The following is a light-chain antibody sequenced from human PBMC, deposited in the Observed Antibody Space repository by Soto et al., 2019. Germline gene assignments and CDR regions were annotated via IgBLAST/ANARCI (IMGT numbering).Light chain of an antibody. V-gene: IGLV2-14*01. J-gene: IGLJ1*01. CDR1: RSDVGGYNY. Sequence: QSVLTQPASVSGSPGQSITISCTGTRSDVGGYNYVSWYQQHPGKAPKHMIYDVSTRPSRVSNRFSGSTSGNTASLTISGLQAEYEADYYCSSYTSSSTLGGVFGTGTQLTVL. CDR2: DVS. CDR3: SSYTSSSTLGGV.